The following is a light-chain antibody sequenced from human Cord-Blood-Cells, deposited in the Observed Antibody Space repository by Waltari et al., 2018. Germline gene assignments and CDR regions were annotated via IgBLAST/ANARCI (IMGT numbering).Light chain of an antibody. Sequence: DIVMTQSPPSLPVTPGEPASISCRSSQSLLHSNGYNYLDWYLQKPGQSPQLLIYLGSNRASGVPDRFSGSGSGTDFTLKISRVEAEDVGVYYCMQALQTPVTFGGGTKVEIK. V-gene: IGKV2-28*01. J-gene: IGKJ4*01. CDR1: QSLLHSNGYNY. CDR3: MQALQTPVT. CDR2: LGS.